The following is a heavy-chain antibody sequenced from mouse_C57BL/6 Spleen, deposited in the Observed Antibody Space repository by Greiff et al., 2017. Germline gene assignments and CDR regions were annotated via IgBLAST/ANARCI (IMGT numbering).Heavy chain of an antibody. J-gene: IGHJ3*01. CDR2: ISGGGGNT. D-gene: IGHD1-1*01. Sequence: EVKLMESGGGLVKPGGSLKLSCAASGFTFSSYTMSWVRQTPEKRLEWVATISGGGGNTYYPDSVKGRFTISRDNAKNTLYLQMSSLRSEDTALYYCARREDYYGSSFAYWGQGTLVTVSA. CDR3: ARREDYYGSSFAY. V-gene: IGHV5-9*01. CDR1: GFTFSSYT.